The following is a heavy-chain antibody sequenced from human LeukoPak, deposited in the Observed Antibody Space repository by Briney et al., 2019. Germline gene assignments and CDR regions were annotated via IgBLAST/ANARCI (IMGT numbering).Heavy chain of an antibody. CDR2: IYYSGST. V-gene: IGHV4-30-4*01. CDR1: GGSISSGDYY. Sequence: SETLSLTYTVSGGSISSGDYYWSWIRQPPGKGLEWIGYIYYSGSTYYNPSLKSRVTISVDTSKNQFSLKLSSVTAADTAVYYCARVAVGATFFLDYWGQGTLVTVSS. D-gene: IGHD1-26*01. J-gene: IGHJ4*02. CDR3: ARVAVGATFFLDY.